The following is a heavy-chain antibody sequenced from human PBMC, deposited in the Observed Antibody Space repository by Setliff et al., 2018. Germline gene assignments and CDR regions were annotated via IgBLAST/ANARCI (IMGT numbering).Heavy chain of an antibody. CDR3: ARDLDYGSGRIDMDV. V-gene: IGHV3-7*01. CDR1: GFTFRRDW. Sequence: GGSLRLSCAASGFTFRRDWMSWVRQAPGKGLEWVANIRQDGSEKYYVDSVKGRFTISRDNAKNSLYLQMNSLRAEDTAVYYCARDLDYGSGRIDMDVWGQGTTVTVSS. D-gene: IGHD3-10*01. J-gene: IGHJ6*02. CDR2: IRQDGSEK.